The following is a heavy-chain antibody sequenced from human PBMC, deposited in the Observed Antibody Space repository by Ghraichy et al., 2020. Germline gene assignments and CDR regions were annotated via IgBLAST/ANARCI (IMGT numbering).Heavy chain of an antibody. Sequence: GESLNISCAASGFTFNYYAMSWVRQAPGKGLEWVSTISGSGGNTYYADSVKGRFTISRDNSKNTLYLQMNSLRVEDTAIYYCATEGGGSYEDDDYNYSMDVWGQGTTVTVSS. D-gene: IGHD3-22*01. CDR2: ISGSGGNT. V-gene: IGHV3-23*01. CDR3: ATEGGGSYEDDDYNYSMDV. CDR1: GFTFNYYA. J-gene: IGHJ6*02.